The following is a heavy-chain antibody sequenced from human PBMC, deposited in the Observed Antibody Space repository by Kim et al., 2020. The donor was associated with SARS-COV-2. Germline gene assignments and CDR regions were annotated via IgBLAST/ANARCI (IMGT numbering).Heavy chain of an antibody. J-gene: IGHJ4*02. CDR2: IYYSGST. D-gene: IGHD5-12*01. Sequence: SETLSLTCTVSGGSISSYYWSWIRQPPGKGLEWIGYIYYSGSTNYNPSLKSRVTISVDTSKNQFSLKLSSVTAADTAVYYCARVEPSKVATIGLFDYWGQGTLVTVSS. CDR1: GGSISSYY. V-gene: IGHV4-59*01. CDR3: ARVEPSKVATIGLFDY.